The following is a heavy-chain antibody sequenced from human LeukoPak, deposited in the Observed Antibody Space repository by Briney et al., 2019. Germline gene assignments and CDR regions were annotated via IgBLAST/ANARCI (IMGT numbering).Heavy chain of an antibody. CDR1: GGSIRSYY. Sequence: SETLSLTCTVSGGSIRSYYWSWIRQPPGKGLEWIGDIYYSGSTNHNPSLKSRVTISVDTSKNQFSLKLSSVTAADTAVYYCAREYNNAFDIWGQGTMVTVSS. CDR3: AREYNNAFDI. CDR2: IYYSGST. D-gene: IGHD5-24*01. V-gene: IGHV4-59*01. J-gene: IGHJ3*02.